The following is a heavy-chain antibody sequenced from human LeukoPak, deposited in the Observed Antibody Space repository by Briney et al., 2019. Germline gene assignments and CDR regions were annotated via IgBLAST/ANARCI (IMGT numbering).Heavy chain of an antibody. D-gene: IGHD1-26*01. J-gene: IGHJ5*02. CDR2: INHSGST. CDR1: GGSFSGYY. CDR3: AAGIVGATTWWFDP. V-gene: IGHV4-34*01. Sequence: SETLSLTCAVYGGSFSGYYWSWIRQPPGKGLEWIGEINHSGSTNYNPSLKSRVTISVDTSKNQFSLKLSSVTAADTAVYYCAAGIVGATTWWFDPWGQGTLVTVSS.